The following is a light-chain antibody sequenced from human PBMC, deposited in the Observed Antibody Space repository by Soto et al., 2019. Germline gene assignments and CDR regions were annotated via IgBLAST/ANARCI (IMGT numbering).Light chain of an antibody. J-gene: IGKJ1*01. CDR2: KAS. Sequence: DILMTRSPSTLSASVGDRVTITCLASQSIDSWLAWYQHKQGKXHKXXIFKASTLETGVPSRFSVSGSETEFTITISSLQPDDAETYYGQPYNSYSRTFGQGTKVEIK. CDR3: QPYNSYSRT. V-gene: IGKV1-5*03. CDR1: QSIDSW.